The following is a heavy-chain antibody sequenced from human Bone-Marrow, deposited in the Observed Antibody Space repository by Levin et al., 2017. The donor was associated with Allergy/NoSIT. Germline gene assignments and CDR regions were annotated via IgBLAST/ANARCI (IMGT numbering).Heavy chain of an antibody. J-gene: IGHJ4*02. CDR3: ARSLLWFGGDY. Sequence: SQTLSLTCAVYGGSFSGYYWSWIRQPPGKGLEWIGEINHSGSTNYNPSLKSRVTISVDTSKNQFSLKLSSVTAADTAVYYCARSLLWFGGDYWGQGTLVTVSS. CDR1: GGSFSGYY. V-gene: IGHV4-34*01. CDR2: INHSGST. D-gene: IGHD3-10*01.